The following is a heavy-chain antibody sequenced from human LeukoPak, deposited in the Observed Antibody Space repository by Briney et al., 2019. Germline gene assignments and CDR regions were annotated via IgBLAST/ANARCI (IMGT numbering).Heavy chain of an antibody. V-gene: IGHV3-7*03. CDR3: AALIIGRPFDY. J-gene: IGHJ4*02. D-gene: IGHD1-26*01. CDR2: IKQDGSET. CDR1: GFTFSAYW. Sequence: GGSLRLSCVASGFTFSAYWMSWVRQAPGKGLEYMASIKQDGSETYYVDSVKGRFAISRDNAKDSLDLQMNNLRAEDTAVYYCAALIIGRPFDYWGQGTLVIVSS.